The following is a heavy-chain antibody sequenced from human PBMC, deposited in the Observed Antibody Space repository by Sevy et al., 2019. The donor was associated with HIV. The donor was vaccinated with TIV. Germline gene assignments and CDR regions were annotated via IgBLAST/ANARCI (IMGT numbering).Heavy chain of an antibody. CDR2: IKSDGRNK. CDR3: DNHGYDDYEH. V-gene: IGHV3-30*03. J-gene: IGHJ4*02. Sequence: GGSLRLSCAASGFTFSTFGIHWVRQAPGKGLEWVALIKSDGRNKFNADSVTGRFTFSRAISMNTMNLQMNTLRADDTAVYYGDNHGYDDYEHWGQGTMVTVSS. CDR1: GFTFSTFG. D-gene: IGHD4-17*01.